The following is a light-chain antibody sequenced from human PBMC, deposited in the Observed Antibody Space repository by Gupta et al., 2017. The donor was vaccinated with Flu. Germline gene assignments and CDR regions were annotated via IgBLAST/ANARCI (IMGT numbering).Light chain of an antibody. J-gene: IGKJ1*01. Sequence: EVVSTQSPLFLPVALGQPSSISCRSSQGLVYSDGNTYLHWFQQRPGQSPRRLIYQVSYRDSGVPYRFSGSGSGTDFTLKISRVEAEDVGIYFCMQGAHWPWAFGQGTTVEIK. V-gene: IGKV2-30*01. CDR3: MQGAHWPWA. CDR2: QVS. CDR1: QGLVYSDGNTY.